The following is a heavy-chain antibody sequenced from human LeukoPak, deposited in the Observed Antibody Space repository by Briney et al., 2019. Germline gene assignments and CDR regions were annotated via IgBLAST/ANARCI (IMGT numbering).Heavy chain of an antibody. Sequence: ASVKVSCKASGYTFTSYDINLVRQAPGQGLEWMGWINAYNDNTNYAQNFQGRVTMTTDTSTSTVYMELRSLRSDDTAIYYCARDDFWSGDHWGQGTLVTVSS. V-gene: IGHV1-18*01. CDR3: ARDDFWSGDH. J-gene: IGHJ4*02. CDR2: INAYNDNT. CDR1: GYTFTSYD. D-gene: IGHD3-3*01.